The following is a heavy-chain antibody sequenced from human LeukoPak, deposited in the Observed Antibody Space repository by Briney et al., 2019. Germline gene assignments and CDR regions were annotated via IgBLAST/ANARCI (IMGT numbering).Heavy chain of an antibody. CDR1: GYTFTSYA. V-gene: IGHV1-3*01. D-gene: IGHD5-12*01. Sequence: ASVKVSCKASGYTFTSYAMHWVRQAPGQRLEWMGWINAGNGNTKYSQKFQGRVTITRDTSASTAYMELSSLRSEDTAVYYCARDSGYSGYERGDFDYWGQGTLVTVSS. J-gene: IGHJ4*02. CDR3: ARDSGYSGYERGDFDY. CDR2: INAGNGNT.